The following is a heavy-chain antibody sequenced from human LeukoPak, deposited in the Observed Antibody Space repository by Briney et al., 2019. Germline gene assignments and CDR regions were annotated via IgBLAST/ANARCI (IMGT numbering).Heavy chain of an antibody. CDR2: LYSDGTT. J-gene: IGHJ4*02. V-gene: IGHV3-66*01. Sequence: GGSLRLSCAASGFTVSSHYMNWVRQAPGKGLQWVSVLYSDGTTYYADSVKGRFTISRDNSRSTLYLQMNSLRAEDTAVYYCVRDDDRPDNGLDYWGQGTLVTVSS. CDR1: GFTVSSHY. D-gene: IGHD3-22*01. CDR3: VRDDDRPDNGLDY.